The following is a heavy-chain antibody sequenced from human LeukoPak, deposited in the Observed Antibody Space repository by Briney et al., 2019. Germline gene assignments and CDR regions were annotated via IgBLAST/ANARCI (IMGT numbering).Heavy chain of an antibody. Sequence: SGGSLRLSCAASGFTFSSYWMSWVRQAPGKGLEWVANIKQDGSEKYYVDSVKGRFTISRDNAKNSLYLQMNSLRAEDTAVYYCARDSDSSTWLNDAFDIWGQGTMVTVSS. V-gene: IGHV3-7*01. CDR2: IKQDGSEK. CDR1: GFTFSSYW. CDR3: ARDSDSSTWLNDAFDI. D-gene: IGHD6-13*01. J-gene: IGHJ3*02.